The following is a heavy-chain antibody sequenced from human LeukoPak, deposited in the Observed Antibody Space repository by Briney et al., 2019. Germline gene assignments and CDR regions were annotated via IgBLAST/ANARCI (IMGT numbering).Heavy chain of an antibody. D-gene: IGHD6-19*01. CDR1: RGSFSGYY. CDR3: ARQYRRWLVQYFDL. Sequence: SETLSLTCAVYRGSFSGYYWSWIRQPPGKRLEWIGEISHSGSTNFNPSLKSRVTISVDTSKNQFSLKLSSVTAADTAVYYCARQYRRWLVQYFDLWGRGTLVTVSS. CDR2: ISHSGST. V-gene: IGHV4-34*01. J-gene: IGHJ2*01.